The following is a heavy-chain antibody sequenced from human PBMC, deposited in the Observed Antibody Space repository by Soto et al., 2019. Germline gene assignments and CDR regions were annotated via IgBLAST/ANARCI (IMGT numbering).Heavy chain of an antibody. CDR2: VYESGYT. V-gene: IGHV4-31*03. Sequence: PSETLSLTCTVSGASVSTGAYYWGWVRQRPGRGLEWIGYVYESGYTYYNMSLKSRPTISLDRPNNQFSLGLTSVTAADTAVYYCVRALRHTAMVYPWFDPWGQGTLVTVSS. J-gene: IGHJ5*02. D-gene: IGHD5-18*01. CDR1: GASVSTGAYY. CDR3: VRALRHTAMVYPWFDP.